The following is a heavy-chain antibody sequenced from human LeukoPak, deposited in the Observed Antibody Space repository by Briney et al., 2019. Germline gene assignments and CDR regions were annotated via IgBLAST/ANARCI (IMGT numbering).Heavy chain of an antibody. Sequence: GGTLRLSCAASGFTFSSYGMSWVRQAPGKGLEWVSAISGSGGSTYYADSVKGRFTISRDNSKNTLYLQMNSLRAEDTAVYYCARATMVRGVILDHFDYWGQGTLVTVSS. V-gene: IGHV3-23*01. J-gene: IGHJ4*02. CDR2: ISGSGGST. CDR3: ARATMVRGVILDHFDY. D-gene: IGHD3-10*01. CDR1: GFTFSSYG.